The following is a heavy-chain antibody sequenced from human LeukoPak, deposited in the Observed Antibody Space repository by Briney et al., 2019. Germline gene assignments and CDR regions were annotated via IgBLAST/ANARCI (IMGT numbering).Heavy chain of an antibody. D-gene: IGHD3-10*01. CDR1: GFSFSSYA. Sequence: PGGSLRLSCATSGFSFSSYAMSWVRQAPGKGLEWVSAMSSSDDGRYYAASVKGRFTISRDNSKNTLYLQMNSLRAGDTAVYYCAKNAGGILDYWGQGTLVTVSS. CDR2: MSSSDDGR. CDR3: AKNAGGILDY. J-gene: IGHJ4*02. V-gene: IGHV3-23*01.